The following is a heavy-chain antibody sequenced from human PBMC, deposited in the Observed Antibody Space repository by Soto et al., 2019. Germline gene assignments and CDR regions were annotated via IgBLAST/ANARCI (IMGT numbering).Heavy chain of an antibody. Sequence: PGGSLRLSCAASGFTFSRYAMHWVRHARGKGLEWVSTLSGSGSGSYYPDSLRGRFTISRDNSKNTLYLQMNNLRAEDTAVYYCAKAPISLDGSGYYFASSDYWGHGTRVTVSS. CDR2: LSGSGSGS. CDR3: AKAPISLDGSGYYFASSDY. J-gene: IGHJ4*01. D-gene: IGHD3-22*01. V-gene: IGHV3-23*01. CDR1: GFTFSRYA.